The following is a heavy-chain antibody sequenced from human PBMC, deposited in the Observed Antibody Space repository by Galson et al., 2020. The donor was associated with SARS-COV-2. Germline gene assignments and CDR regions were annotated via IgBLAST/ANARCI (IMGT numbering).Heavy chain of an antibody. Sequence: GGSLRLSCVASGFTFTNYWMHWVRQAPGKGLVWVSLINGDGSSTRYADSVKGRFTISRDNAKNTLYLQMNSLRAEDTAVYYCARAGVGYCTSISCYPHFDYWGQGTLVTVSS. CDR1: GFTFTNYW. D-gene: IGHD2-2*01. CDR3: ARAGVGYCTSISCYPHFDY. V-gene: IGHV3-74*01. J-gene: IGHJ4*02. CDR2: INGDGSST.